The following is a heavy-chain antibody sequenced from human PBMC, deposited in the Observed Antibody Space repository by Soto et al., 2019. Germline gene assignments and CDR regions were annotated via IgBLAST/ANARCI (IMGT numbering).Heavy chain of an antibody. D-gene: IGHD3-22*01. CDR3: ARDPTPSYDSSGYWGFDY. CDR1: GFTFSSYA. Sequence: PGGSLRLSCAASGFTFSSYAMHWVRQAPGKGLEWVAVISYDGSNKYYADSVKGRFTISRDNSKNTLYLQMNSLRAEDTAVYYCARDPTPSYDSSGYWGFDYWGQGTLVTVSS. V-gene: IGHV3-30-3*01. J-gene: IGHJ4*02. CDR2: ISYDGSNK.